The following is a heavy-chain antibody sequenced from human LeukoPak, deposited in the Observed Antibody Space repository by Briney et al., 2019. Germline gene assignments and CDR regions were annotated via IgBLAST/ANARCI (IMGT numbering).Heavy chain of an antibody. CDR1: GFTFSRYW. Sequence: GGSLRLSCAASGFTFSRYWMHWVRQAPGKGLVWVSHINSDGSGTSYADSVKGRFTISRDNAKNTLYLQMNSLRAEDTAVYYCARGSDCSGGSCYSYWYFDLWGRGTLVTVSS. CDR2: INSDGSGT. J-gene: IGHJ2*01. CDR3: ARGSDCSGGSCYSYWYFDL. D-gene: IGHD2-15*01. V-gene: IGHV3-74*01.